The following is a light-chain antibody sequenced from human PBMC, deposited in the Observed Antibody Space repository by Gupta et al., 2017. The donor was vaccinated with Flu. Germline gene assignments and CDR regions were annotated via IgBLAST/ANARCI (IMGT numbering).Light chain of an antibody. CDR1: QNIGTY. CDR3: QQSHSTVT. V-gene: IGKV1-39*01. J-gene: IGKJ4*01. Sequence: DIQMTQSPSSLSASVGDRVRITCRASQNIGTYLNWYQQKSGKAPKALIYDTSKLERGVPSRFSGSGSGTEFTLTISSLQPEDFATYYCQQSHSTVTFGGGTKVEI. CDR2: DTS.